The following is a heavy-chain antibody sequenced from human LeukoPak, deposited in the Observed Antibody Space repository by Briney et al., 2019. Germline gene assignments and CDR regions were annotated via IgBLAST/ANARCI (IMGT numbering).Heavy chain of an antibody. CDR2: MYYSGST. CDR1: GGSISSGDYY. J-gene: IGHJ5*02. CDR3: ARPYYYDSRIDP. D-gene: IGHD3-22*01. Sequence: SETLSLTCTVSGGSISSGDYYWSWIRQPPGKGLEWIAYMYYSGSTYYNPSLKNRVTMSADTSKNQLSLKLSSVTAAGTAVYYCARPYYYDSRIDPWGQGILVTVSS. V-gene: IGHV4-30-4*01.